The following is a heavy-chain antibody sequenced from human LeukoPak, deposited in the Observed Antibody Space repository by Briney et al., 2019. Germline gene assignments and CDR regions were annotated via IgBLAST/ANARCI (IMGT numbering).Heavy chain of an antibody. CDR3: ARVGGIAVAAFLDY. CDR2: IYHSGST. D-gene: IGHD6-19*01. Sequence: PETLSLTCTVSGYSISSGYYWGWIRQPPGKGLEWIGSIYHSGSTYYNPSLKSRVTISVDTSKNQFSLKLSSVTAADTAVYYCARVGGIAVAAFLDYWGQGTLVTVSS. CDR1: GYSISSGYY. J-gene: IGHJ4*02. V-gene: IGHV4-38-2*02.